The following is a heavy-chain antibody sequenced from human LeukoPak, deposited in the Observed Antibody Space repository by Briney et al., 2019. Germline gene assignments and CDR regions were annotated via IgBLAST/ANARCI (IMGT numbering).Heavy chain of an antibody. CDR2: ISSSSSTI. CDR1: GFTFSSYS. Sequence: PVGSLRLSCAASGFTFSSYSMNWVRQAPGKGLEWVSYISSSSSTIYYADSVKGRFTISRDNAKNSLYLQMNSLRAEDTAVYYCARERGYSYGYSDYWGQGTLVTVSS. J-gene: IGHJ4*02. CDR3: ARERGYSYGYSDY. D-gene: IGHD5-18*01. V-gene: IGHV3-48*01.